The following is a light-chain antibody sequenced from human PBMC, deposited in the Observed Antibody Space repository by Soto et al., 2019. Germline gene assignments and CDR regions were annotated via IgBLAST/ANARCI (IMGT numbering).Light chain of an antibody. CDR2: EVS. Sequence: QSVLTQPASVSGSPGQSITISCTGTSSDVGGYNYVSWYQQHPGKAPKLMIYEVSNRPSGVSNRFSGSKSGNTASLTISGLQAEDEADYYCSSYTSSTTWVFGGGTKLRP. CDR1: SSDVGGYNY. CDR3: SSYTSSTTWV. V-gene: IGLV2-14*01. J-gene: IGLJ3*02.